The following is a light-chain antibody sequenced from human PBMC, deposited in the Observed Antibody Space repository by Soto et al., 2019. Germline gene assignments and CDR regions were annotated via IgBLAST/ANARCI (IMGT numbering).Light chain of an antibody. CDR2: EVS. J-gene: IGLJ3*02. CDR3: SSHTSSSLP. Sequence: QSALTQPASVSGSPGQSITISCTGTSSDVGDYNYVSWYQHHPGKAPKLMIYEVSNRPSGVSNRFSGSKSGSTASLTISGLQAEDEADYYCSSHTSSSLPFGGGTKLTVL. CDR1: SSDVGDYNY. V-gene: IGLV2-14*01.